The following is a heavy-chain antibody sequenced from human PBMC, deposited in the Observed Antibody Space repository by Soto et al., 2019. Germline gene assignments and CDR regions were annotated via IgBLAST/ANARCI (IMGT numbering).Heavy chain of an antibody. CDR2: ISYDGSNK. CDR3: VRGRIAAAGYYFDY. J-gene: IGHJ4*02. Sequence: QVQLVESGGGVVQPGRSLRLSCAASGFTFSSYAMHWVRQAPGKGLEWVAVISYDGSNKYYADSVKGRFTICRDNSKNTLYLQLNRLRAEDTAVYYCVRGRIAAAGYYFDYWGQGTLVTVSS. CDR1: GFTFSSYA. V-gene: IGHV3-30-3*01. D-gene: IGHD6-13*01.